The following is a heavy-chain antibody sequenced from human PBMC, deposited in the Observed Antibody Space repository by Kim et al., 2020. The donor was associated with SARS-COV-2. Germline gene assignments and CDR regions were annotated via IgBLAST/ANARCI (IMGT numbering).Heavy chain of an antibody. CDR1: GFTFSSYG. CDR2: IWYDGSNK. J-gene: IGHJ4*02. Sequence: GGSLRLSCAASGFTFSSYGMHWVRQAPGKGLEWVAVIWYDGSNKYYADFVKGRFTISRDNSKNTLYLQMNSLRAEDTAVYYCARDGISREGKWELPLDYWGQGTLVTVSS. V-gene: IGHV3-33*01. CDR3: ARDGISREGKWELPLDY. D-gene: IGHD1-26*01.